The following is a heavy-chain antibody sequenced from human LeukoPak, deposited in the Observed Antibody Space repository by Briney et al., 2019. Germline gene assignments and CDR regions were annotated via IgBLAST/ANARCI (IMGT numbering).Heavy chain of an antibody. CDR2: IYSTRTT. D-gene: IGHD5-12*01. Sequence: GGSLRLSCAATGFTVSSNYMNWVRQAPGKGLEWVSVIYSTRTTYYADSVKGRFTISRDNSKNTVYLQMNSLRADDTAVYYCARDRDSGYDDDAFGIWGQGTMVSVSS. CDR1: GFTVSSNY. V-gene: IGHV3-53*01. J-gene: IGHJ3*02. CDR3: ARDRDSGYDDDAFGI.